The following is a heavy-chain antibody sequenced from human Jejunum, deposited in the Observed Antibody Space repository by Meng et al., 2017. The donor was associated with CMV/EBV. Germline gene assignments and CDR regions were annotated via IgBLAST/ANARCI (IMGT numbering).Heavy chain of an antibody. V-gene: IGHV1-69*01. D-gene: IGHD5-24*01. Sequence: QVPLMHAGAEVKEPGSSMMVSCKSSGGRVNNYAFNWVRQAPGQGLEWRGGIIAIFKTPNYAQKFQGRLTITADESTGTSYMELTSLTSEDTAVYYCARGFLNGYQPFDYWGQGTLVTVSS. CDR3: ARGFLNGYQPFDY. J-gene: IGHJ4*02. CDR1: GGRVNNYA. CDR2: IIAIFKTP.